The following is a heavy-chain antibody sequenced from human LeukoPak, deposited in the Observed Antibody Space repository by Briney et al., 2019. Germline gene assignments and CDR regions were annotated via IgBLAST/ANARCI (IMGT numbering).Heavy chain of an antibody. CDR1: GFTFSSYG. CDR2: ISYDGNNK. D-gene: IGHD6-19*01. CDR3: AKDGVEQWLAYYFDY. J-gene: IGHJ4*02. Sequence: PGRSLRLSCAASGFTFSSYGMHWVRQAPGKGLEWVAAISYDGNNKYYADSVKGRLTISRDNSKNTLYVQMNSLRAEDTALYYCAKDGVEQWLAYYFDYWGQGALATVSS. V-gene: IGHV3-30*18.